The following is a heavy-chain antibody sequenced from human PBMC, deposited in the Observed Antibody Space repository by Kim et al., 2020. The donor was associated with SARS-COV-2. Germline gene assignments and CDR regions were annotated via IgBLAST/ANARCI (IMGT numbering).Heavy chain of an antibody. CDR2: YPGDSET. CDR3: ARIGDY. V-gene: IGHV5-51*01. J-gene: IGHJ4*02. D-gene: IGHD2-15*01. Sequence: YPGDSETTYSPAVHGKVTISADKAISPAYLQWSSLKASDTAMYYCARIGDYWGQGTLVTVSS.